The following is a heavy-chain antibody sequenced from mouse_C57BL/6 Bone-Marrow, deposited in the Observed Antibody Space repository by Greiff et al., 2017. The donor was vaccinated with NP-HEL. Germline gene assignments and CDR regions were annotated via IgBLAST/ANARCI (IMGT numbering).Heavy chain of an antibody. D-gene: IGHD2-2*01. CDR2: ISSGGSYT. J-gene: IGHJ3*01. CDR1: GFTFSSYG. V-gene: IGHV5-6*01. Sequence: EVKVVESGGDLVKPGGSLKLSCAASGFTFSSYGMSWVRQTPDKRLEWVATISSGGSYTYYPDSVKGRFTISRDNAKNTLYLQMSSLKSEDTAMYYCARHGYDGFAYWGRGTLVTVSA. CDR3: ARHGYDGFAY.